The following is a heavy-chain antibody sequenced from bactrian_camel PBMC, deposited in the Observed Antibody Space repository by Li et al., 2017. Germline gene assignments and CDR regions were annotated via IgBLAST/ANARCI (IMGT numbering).Heavy chain of an antibody. J-gene: IGHJ4*01. D-gene: IGHD1*01. Sequence: HVQLVESGGGLVQPGGSLTLSCAASNVAVSTKYMSWVRQAPGRGLEWVSGISGTSSNTYYTDFVKGRFIISRDNAKNTVYLQMNSLKSEDTALCYCAIDPHYGDIPQSGLGEYWGQGTQVTVS. CDR2: ISGTSSNT. CDR3: AIDPHYGDIPQSGLGEY. CDR1: NVAVSTKY. V-gene: IGHV3-2*01.